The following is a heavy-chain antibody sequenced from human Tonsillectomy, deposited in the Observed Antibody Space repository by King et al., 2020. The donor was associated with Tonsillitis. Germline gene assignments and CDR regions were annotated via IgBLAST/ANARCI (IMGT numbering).Heavy chain of an antibody. CDR3: ERSGGDYYGSGSHYNFFDY. J-gene: IGHJ4*02. V-gene: IGHV4-4*02. CDR1: GGSISSSNW. Sequence: VQLQESGPGLVKPSGTLSLTCAVSGGSISSSNWWNWVRQPPGKGLEWIGEIHHSGSTNYNPSLKSRFTISVDKSKNQFSLKLSSVTAADTAVYYCERSGGDYYGSGSHYNFFDYWGQGTLVTVSS. D-gene: IGHD3-10*01. CDR2: IHHSGST.